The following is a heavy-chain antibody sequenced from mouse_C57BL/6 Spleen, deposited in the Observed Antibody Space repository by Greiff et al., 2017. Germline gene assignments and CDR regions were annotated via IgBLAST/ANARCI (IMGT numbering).Heavy chain of an antibody. CDR3: ARPTYSNYVWFAY. V-gene: IGHV5-17*01. Sequence: EVKVVESGGGLVKPGGSLKLSCAASGFTFSDYGMHWVRQAPEKGLEWVAYISSGSSTIYYADTVKGRFTISRDNAKNTLFLQMTSLRSEDTAMYYCARPTYSNYVWFAYWGQGTLVTVSA. J-gene: IGHJ3*01. CDR2: ISSGSSTI. CDR1: GFTFSDYG. D-gene: IGHD2-5*01.